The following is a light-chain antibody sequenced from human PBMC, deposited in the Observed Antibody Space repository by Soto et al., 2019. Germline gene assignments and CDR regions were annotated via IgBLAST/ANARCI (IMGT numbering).Light chain of an antibody. V-gene: IGKV3-20*01. Sequence: EIVLTHSPATLSVSPGGSATLSCLASQSVGTNLGWYHHIPGQAPRLLIYGASSRATGIPDRFSGSGSGTDFTLTISRLEPEDFAVYYCQQYGSSMWTFGQGTKVDIK. CDR3: QQYGSSMWT. J-gene: IGKJ1*01. CDR1: QSVGTN. CDR2: GAS.